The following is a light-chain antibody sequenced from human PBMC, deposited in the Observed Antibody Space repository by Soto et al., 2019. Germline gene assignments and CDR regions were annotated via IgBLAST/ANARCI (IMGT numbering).Light chain of an antibody. Sequence: ASLGDRATITCRASQGIRGDLGWYQQKPGKAPKLLISATSTLQSGVPSRFSGGGSGTEFTLTISRLQPDDVATYYCQHYISFPWTFGQGTKVDIK. CDR1: QGIRGD. J-gene: IGKJ1*01. CDR3: QHYISFPWT. V-gene: IGKV1-17*01. CDR2: ATS.